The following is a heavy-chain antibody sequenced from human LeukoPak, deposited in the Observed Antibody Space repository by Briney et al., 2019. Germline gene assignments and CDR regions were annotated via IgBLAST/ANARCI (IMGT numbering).Heavy chain of an antibody. J-gene: IGHJ5*02. CDR3: ARDWREFDP. CDR2: IYYSGST. Sequence: SETPSLTCTVSGGSISSSSYYWSWIRQPPGKGLEWIGYIYYSGSTYYNPSLKSRVTISVDTSKNQFSLKLSSVTAADTAVYYCARDWREFDPWGQGTLVTVSS. V-gene: IGHV4-30-4*01. CDR1: GGSISSSSYY.